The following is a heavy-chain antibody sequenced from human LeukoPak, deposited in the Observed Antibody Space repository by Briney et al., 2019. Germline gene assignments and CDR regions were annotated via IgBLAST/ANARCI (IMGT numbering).Heavy chain of an antibody. CDR2: TYYRSKWYN. D-gene: IGHD4-17*01. J-gene: IGHJ6*03. CDR1: GDSVSSNSAA. CDR3: ARGRVTTIANYYYYYIDV. Sequence: SQTLSLTCAISGDSVSSNSAAWTWIRQSPSRGLEWLGRTYYRSKWYNDYEVSVQSRITINPDTSKNQFSLQLNSVTPEDTAVYYCARGRVTTIANYYYYYIDVWGKGTAVTVSS. V-gene: IGHV6-1*01.